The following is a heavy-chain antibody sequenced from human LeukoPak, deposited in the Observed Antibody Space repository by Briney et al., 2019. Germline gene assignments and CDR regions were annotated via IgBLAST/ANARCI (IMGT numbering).Heavy chain of an antibody. J-gene: IGHJ4*02. V-gene: IGHV3-30*18. CDR1: GFTFSSYG. CDR3: AKSGYSSSRFFDY. CDR2: ISYDGSNK. D-gene: IGHD6-13*01. Sequence: AGGSLRLSCAASGFTFSSYGMHWVRQAPGKGLEWVAVISYDGSNKYYADSVKGRFTISRDNSKNTLYLQMNSLRAEDTAVYYCAKSGYSSSRFFDYWGQGTLVTVSS.